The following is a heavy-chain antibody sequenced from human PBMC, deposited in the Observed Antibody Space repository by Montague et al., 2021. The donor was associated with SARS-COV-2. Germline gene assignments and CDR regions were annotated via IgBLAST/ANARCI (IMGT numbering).Heavy chain of an antibody. D-gene: IGHD3-9*01. CDR2: ISYDGSNK. J-gene: IGHJ6*02. CDR1: GFTFSSYG. V-gene: IGHV3-33*05. CDR3: VRDPKYYDILTGYLIARSYYYYYGMDV. Sequence: SLRLSCAASGFTFSSYGMHWVRQAPGKGLEWVAVISYDGSNKYYADSVKGRFTISRDNSKNTLYLQMNSLRAEDTAVYYCVRDPKYYDILTGYLIARSYYYYYGMDVWGQGTTVTVSS.